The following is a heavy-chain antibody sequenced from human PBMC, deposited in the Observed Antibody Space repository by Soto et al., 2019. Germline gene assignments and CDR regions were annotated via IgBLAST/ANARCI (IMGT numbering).Heavy chain of an antibody. CDR2: MSTKSGGT. J-gene: IGHJ4*02. D-gene: IGHD2-2*03. Sequence: ASVKVSCKASGYTFTGYYMHWVRQAPGQGREGMGWMSTKSGGTSIAQKFQGRVTMTRDTSISTAYMEVSRRRSDDTAVYYCARELDGDDYFDYWGQGTLVTVSS. CDR3: ARELDGDDYFDY. V-gene: IGHV1-2*02. CDR1: GYTFTGYY.